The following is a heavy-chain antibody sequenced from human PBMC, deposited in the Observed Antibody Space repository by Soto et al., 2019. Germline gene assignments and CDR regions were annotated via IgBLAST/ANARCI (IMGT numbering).Heavy chain of an antibody. D-gene: IGHD3-22*01. J-gene: IGHJ1*01. CDR1: GFIFSGYV. V-gene: IGHV3-30*03. CDR3: AREDESSGHAGTFQH. Sequence: QVLLVESGGGVVQPGRSLRLSCAASGFIFSGYVMHWVRLAPGKGLEWVAGVSSDGNSKHYPDSVKGRFTISRDNSKKTLFLEMDSLSVEDTAVYYCAREDESSGHAGTFQHWGQGTLVTVSS. CDR2: VSSDGNSK.